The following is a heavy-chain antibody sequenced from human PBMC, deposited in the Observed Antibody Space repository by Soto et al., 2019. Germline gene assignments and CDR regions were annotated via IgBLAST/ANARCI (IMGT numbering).Heavy chain of an antibody. J-gene: IGHJ5*02. CDR3: TRGPPRVQWFDP. V-gene: IGHV4-61*01. CDR2: TYFTGST. CDR1: GGAVSSGTYY. Sequence: NPSETLSLTCTVSGGAVSSGTYYWSWIRQPPGKGLEWIGHTYFTGSTNYNPSLKSRVTMSLDTSRNQFSLKLSSVTAADTAVYYCTRGPPRVQWFDPWGLGTLVTVSS.